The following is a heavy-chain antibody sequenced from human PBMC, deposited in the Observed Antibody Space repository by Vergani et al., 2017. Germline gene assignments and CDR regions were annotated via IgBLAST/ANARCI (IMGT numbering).Heavy chain of an antibody. J-gene: IGHJ3*02. V-gene: IGHV4-34*01. D-gene: IGHD2-2*01. CDR3: AGGRIVVVPAAPAVDI. CDR2: INHSGST. Sequence: QVQLQQWGAGLLKPSETLSLTCAVYGGSFSGYYWSWIRQPPGKGLEWIGEINHSGSTNYNPSLKSRVTISVDTSKNQFSLKLSSVTAADTAVYYCAGGRIVVVPAAPAVDIWGRGTMVTVSS. CDR1: GGSFSGYY.